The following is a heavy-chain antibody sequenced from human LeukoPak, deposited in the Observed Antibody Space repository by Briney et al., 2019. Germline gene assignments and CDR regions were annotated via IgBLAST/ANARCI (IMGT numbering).Heavy chain of an antibody. CDR2: ISSSTSSI. J-gene: IGHJ3*02. CDR3: ARDHPTVGGYYGAFDI. D-gene: IGHD3-10*01. Sequence: GGSLRLSCAASGFTFGSYSMHWVRQAPGKGLEWVSFISSSTSSIYYADSVMGRFTVSRDNAKNSLYLQMNSLRAEDTAVYYCARDHPTVGGYYGAFDIWGQGTMVTVSS. V-gene: IGHV3-48*01. CDR1: GFTFGSYS.